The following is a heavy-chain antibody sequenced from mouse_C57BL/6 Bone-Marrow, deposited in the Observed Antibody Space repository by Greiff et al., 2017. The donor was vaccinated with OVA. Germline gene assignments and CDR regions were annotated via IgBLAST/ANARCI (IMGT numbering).Heavy chain of an antibody. CDR1: GFTFSSYG. CDR3: AIYDGYYVLFFDN. J-gene: IGHJ2*01. Sequence: DVQLVESGGDLVKPGGSLKLSCAASGFTFSSYGMSWVRQTPDKRLEWVATISSGGSYTYYPDSVKGRFTISRDNAKNTLYLQMSSKKSEDTAMYNSAIYDGYYVLFFDNWGQGTTLTVSS. D-gene: IGHD2-3*01. CDR2: ISSGGSYT. V-gene: IGHV5-6*01.